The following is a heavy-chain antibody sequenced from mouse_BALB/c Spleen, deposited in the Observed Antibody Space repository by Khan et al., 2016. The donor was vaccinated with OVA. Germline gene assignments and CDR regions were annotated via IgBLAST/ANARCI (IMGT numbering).Heavy chain of an antibody. CDR1: GFSLTTYG. CDR3: GGNYDYDEGLDY. V-gene: IGHV2-2*02. CDR2: IWSGGST. J-gene: IGHJ3*01. Sequence: VQLQESGPGLVQPSQSLSITCTVSGFSLTTYGVHWVRQSPGKGLEWLGVIWSGGSTDYNAAFISRLSISKDNSKSQVFFKMNSLQANDTAIYYCGGNYDYDEGLDYWGQGTLVTVSA. D-gene: IGHD2-4*01.